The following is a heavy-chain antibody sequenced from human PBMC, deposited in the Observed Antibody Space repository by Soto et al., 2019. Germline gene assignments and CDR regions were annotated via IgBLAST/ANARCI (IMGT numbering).Heavy chain of an antibody. J-gene: IGHJ4*02. CDR1: GGSVSSGNYY. V-gene: IGHV4-61*01. CDR2: FYYTGSI. D-gene: IGHD3-22*01. CDR3: ARSMFYSDGSNYSPFDY. Sequence: SETLSLTCTVSGGSVSSGNYYWSWIRQPPGKVLECIWYFYYTGSINYNPSLKSRVTISIYASQNHFSLRLSSVTAADTAVYYCARSMFYSDGSNYSPFDYWGQGTLVTVSS.